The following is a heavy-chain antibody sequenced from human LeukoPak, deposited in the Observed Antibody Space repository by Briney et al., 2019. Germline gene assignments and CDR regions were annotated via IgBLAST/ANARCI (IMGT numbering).Heavy chain of an antibody. V-gene: IGHV1-3*01. CDR1: GYTSTSYA. CDR2: INAGNGNT. J-gene: IGHJ6*04. D-gene: IGHD5-12*01. Sequence: ASVKVSCKASGYTSTSYAMHWVRQAPGQRLEWMGWINAGNGNTKYSQKFQGRVTITRDTSASTAYMELSSLRSEDTAVYYCARDRSLGYSGYGVPSYYYYGMDVWGKGTTVTVSS. CDR3: ARDRSLGYSGYGVPSYYYYGMDV.